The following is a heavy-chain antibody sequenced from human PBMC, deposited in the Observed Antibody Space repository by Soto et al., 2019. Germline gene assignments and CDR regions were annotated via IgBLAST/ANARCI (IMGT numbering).Heavy chain of an antibody. Sequence: EVQLVESGGGLVQPGGSLRLSCEASGLTFSTYDMHWVRQAPGKGLEWVSAIGTGGDTYYPGSVRGRFIISRENAKNSLYLQMNSLTVGDTAVYYCARDVEDSKSSGWFFDLWGRGTLVTVSS. D-gene: IGHD6-6*01. CDR2: IGTGGDT. CDR1: GLTFSTYD. CDR3: ARDVEDSKSSGWFFDL. J-gene: IGHJ2*01. V-gene: IGHV3-13*01.